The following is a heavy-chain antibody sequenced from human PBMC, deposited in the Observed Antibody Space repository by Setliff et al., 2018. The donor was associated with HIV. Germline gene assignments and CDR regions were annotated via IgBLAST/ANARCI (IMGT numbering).Heavy chain of an antibody. CDR1: GLSLSTSGVG. CDR2: IYWNNNK. D-gene: IGHD1-1*01. Sequence: SGPTLVNPTQTPTLTCTFSGLSLSTSGVGVGWIRQSPGKALEWLAFIYWNNNKYYSTSLKSRLTVTKDTSKNRVVFTMTNMDPVDTATYYCAYSGRQLRGPYFDFWGQGTPVTVSS. J-gene: IGHJ4*02. V-gene: IGHV2-5*01. CDR3: AYSGRQLRGPYFDF.